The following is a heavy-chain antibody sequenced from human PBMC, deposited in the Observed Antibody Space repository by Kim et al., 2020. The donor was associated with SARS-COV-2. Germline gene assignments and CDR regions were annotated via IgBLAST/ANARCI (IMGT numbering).Heavy chain of an antibody. CDR3: ARGETGYSSSWSFWCYFDY. V-gene: IGHV4-34*01. J-gene: IGHJ4*02. Sequence: SETLSLTCAVYGGSFSGYYWSWIRQPPGKGLEWIGEINHSGSTNYNPSLKSRVTISVDTSKNQFSLKLSSVTAADTAVYYCARGETGYSSSWSFWCYFDYWGQGTLVTVSS. CDR2: INHSGST. D-gene: IGHD6-13*01. CDR1: GGSFSGYY.